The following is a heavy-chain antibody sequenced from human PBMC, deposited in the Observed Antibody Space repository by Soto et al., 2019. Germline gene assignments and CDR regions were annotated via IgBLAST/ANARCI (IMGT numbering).Heavy chain of an antibody. CDR3: AKSPETTRYYYAMDV. V-gene: IGHV3-21*01. Sequence: EVQLVESGGGLVKPGGSLRLSCTASGFTVNNYIINWVRQAPGKGLERVSSISSSGRYIYYSDSVKGRFIISRDNGKNSLYLQMHSLRAEDTAIYYCAKSPETTRYYYAMDVWGQGTTVTVSS. CDR1: GFTVNNYI. J-gene: IGHJ6*02. CDR2: ISSSGRYI.